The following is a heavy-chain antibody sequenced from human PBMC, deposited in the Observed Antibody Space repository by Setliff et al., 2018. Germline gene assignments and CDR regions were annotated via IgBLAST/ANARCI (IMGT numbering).Heavy chain of an antibody. J-gene: IGHJ6*03. CDR1: GGTFSSYG. D-gene: IGHD5-18*01. CDR2: TIPSFGST. Sequence: ASVKVSCKASGGTFSSYGISWVRQAPGQGLEWMGGTIPSFGSTNYAQKFQGRVTIITDESTSTAYMELSSLRTEDSAVYYCAREGVDTRSSTDYRYYMDVWCKGTTVTVSS. CDR3: AREGVDTRSSTDYRYYMDV. V-gene: IGHV1-69*05.